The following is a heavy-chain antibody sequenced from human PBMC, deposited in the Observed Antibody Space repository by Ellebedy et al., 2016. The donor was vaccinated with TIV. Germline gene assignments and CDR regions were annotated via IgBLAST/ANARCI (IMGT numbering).Heavy chain of an antibody. CDR1: GGTFSTYG. Sequence: AASVKVSCKASGGTFSTYGITWVRQAPGQGLEWMGGLIPIFGTAKYAEKFQGRVTITAYESTSTAYMVLSSLRSEDTAVYYCVRAYDVFTAYYSFDYWGQGTLVTVSS. CDR2: LIPIFGTA. V-gene: IGHV1-69*13. CDR3: VRAYDVFTAYYSFDY. D-gene: IGHD3-9*01. J-gene: IGHJ4*02.